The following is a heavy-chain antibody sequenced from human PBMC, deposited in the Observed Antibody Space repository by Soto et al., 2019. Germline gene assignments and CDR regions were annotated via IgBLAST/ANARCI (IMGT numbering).Heavy chain of an antibody. V-gene: IGHV1-3*01. J-gene: IGHJ4*02. Sequence: ASVKVSCKATGYSFKNYAVHWVRQAPGQRLEWMGFTNEGSGNTRFSQKFQGRISITRDTSASTVYLDLSSLTSEDTAIYYCARDDRSVSGVVTLDHWGPGTLVTVSS. CDR2: TNEGSGNT. CDR3: ARDDRSVSGVVTLDH. D-gene: IGHD3-3*01. CDR1: GYSFKNYA.